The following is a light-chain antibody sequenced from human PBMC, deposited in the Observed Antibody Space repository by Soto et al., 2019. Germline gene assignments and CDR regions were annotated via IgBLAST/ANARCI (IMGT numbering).Light chain of an antibody. CDR2: AAS. CDR3: QLAYSVPFA. Sequence: DIQMTQSPSSVSASVGDRVTITCRASRDINTWLARYQQKPGKAPKLLIDAASTVQSGVTSRFSGSGSGTDFTLTISSLQPEDAGTYYCQLAYSVPFAFGPGTKVDLK. CDR1: RDINTW. J-gene: IGKJ3*01. V-gene: IGKV1-12*02.